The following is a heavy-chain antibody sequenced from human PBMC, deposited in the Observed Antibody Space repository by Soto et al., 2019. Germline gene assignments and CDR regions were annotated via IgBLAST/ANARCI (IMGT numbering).Heavy chain of an antibody. CDR2: ISGSGGST. Sequence: RGSLILSCASSGFTFSSYAMSWVLQAPGKGLEWVSAISGSGGSTYYADSVKGRFTISRDNSKNTLYLQMNSLRAEDTAVYYCAKDGGVGTIFGVVSYFDYWGKGTMVNVSS. V-gene: IGHV3-23*01. CDR1: GFTFSSYA. D-gene: IGHD3-3*01. CDR3: AKDGGVGTIFGVVSYFDY. J-gene: IGHJ4*02.